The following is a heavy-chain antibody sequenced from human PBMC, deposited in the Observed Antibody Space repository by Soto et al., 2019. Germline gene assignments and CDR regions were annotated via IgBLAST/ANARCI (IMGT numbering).Heavy chain of an antibody. CDR1: GYSFTSYW. CDR3: ARNRGPSQFCSSTSCYYYYYYMDV. CDR2: IYPGDSDT. Sequence: GESLKISCKGSGYSFTSYWIGWVRQMPGKGLEWMGIIYPGDSDTRYSPSFQGQVTISADKSISTAYLQWSSLKASDTAMYYCARNRGPSQFCSSTSCYYYYYYMDVWGKGTTVT. J-gene: IGHJ6*03. D-gene: IGHD2-2*01. V-gene: IGHV5-51*01.